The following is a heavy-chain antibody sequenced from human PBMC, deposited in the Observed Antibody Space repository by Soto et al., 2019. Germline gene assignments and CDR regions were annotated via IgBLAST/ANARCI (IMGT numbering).Heavy chain of an antibody. V-gene: IGHV4-30-4*01. J-gene: IGHJ6*02. D-gene: IGHD6-19*01. CDR1: GGSISSGDYY. Sequence: PSETLSLTCTVSGGSISSGDYYWSWIRQPPGKGLEWIGYIYYSGSTYYNPSLKSRVTISVDTSKNQFSLKLSSVTAADTAVYYCAREVGSGSLYYYYYYYGMDVWGQGITVTVSS. CDR3: AREVGSGSLYYYYYYYGMDV. CDR2: IYYSGST.